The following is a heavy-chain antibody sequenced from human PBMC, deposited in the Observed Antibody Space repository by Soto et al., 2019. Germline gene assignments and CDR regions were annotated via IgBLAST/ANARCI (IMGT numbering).Heavy chain of an antibody. Sequence: SVKVSCKASGGTFSSYAISWVRQAPGQGLEWMGGIIPIFGTANYAQKFQGRVTITADESTSTAYMELSSLRSEDTAVYYCARDCSSTSCPTFGFDIWGQVTMVTVSS. V-gene: IGHV1-69*13. CDR1: GGTFSSYA. CDR3: ARDCSSTSCPTFGFDI. CDR2: IIPIFGTA. J-gene: IGHJ3*02. D-gene: IGHD2-2*01.